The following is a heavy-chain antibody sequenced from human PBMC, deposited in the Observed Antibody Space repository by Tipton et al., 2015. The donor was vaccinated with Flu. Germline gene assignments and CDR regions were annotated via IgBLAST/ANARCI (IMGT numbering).Heavy chain of an antibody. CDR3: ARIKIQGVDYYYYYGMDV. CDR1: GGSISSSSYY. J-gene: IGHJ6*02. V-gene: IGHV4-39*07. Sequence: TLSLTCTVSGGSISSSSYYWGWFRQPPGKGLEWIGSIYYSGSTYYNPSLKSRVTISVDTSKNQFSLKLSSVTAADTAVYYCARIKIQGVDYYYYYGMDVRGQGTTVTVSS. D-gene: IGHD1-1*01. CDR2: IYYSGST.